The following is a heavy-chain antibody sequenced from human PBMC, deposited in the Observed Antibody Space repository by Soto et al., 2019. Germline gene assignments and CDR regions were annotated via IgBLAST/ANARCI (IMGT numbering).Heavy chain of an antibody. CDR2: ITPILSMS. CDR1: GDTFTFYS. D-gene: IGHD3-10*01. V-gene: IGHV1-69*02. Sequence: QVQLVQSGAEVKKPGSSVRVSCKASGDTFTFYSINWVRQAPGLRLEWMGRITPILSMSNYAQRFQGRVTRTADKSTRTAYMELSSLRSEDTAMYYCASSYGSGYRAFDSWGEGALVTVSS. J-gene: IGHJ4*02. CDR3: ASSYGSGYRAFDS.